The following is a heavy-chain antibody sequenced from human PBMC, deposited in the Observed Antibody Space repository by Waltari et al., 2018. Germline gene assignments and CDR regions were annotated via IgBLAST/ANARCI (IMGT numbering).Heavy chain of an antibody. V-gene: IGHV1-2*02. CDR3: AREYCGGDCRLFDY. CDR2: VNPNGGGT. J-gene: IGHJ4*02. Sequence: LVQSGAEVMKPGASVRVSCKASRDAVKEHYIPWVRQAPGQGLEWMGWVNPNGGGTNYAQRFAGRITVTWDASITTAYMEFSRLTSGDTAVYFCAREYCGGDCRLFDYWGQGTPVTVSS. D-gene: IGHD2-21*02. CDR1: RDAVKEHY.